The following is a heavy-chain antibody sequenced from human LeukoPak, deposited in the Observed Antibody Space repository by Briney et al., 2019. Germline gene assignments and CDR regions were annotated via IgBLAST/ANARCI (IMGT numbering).Heavy chain of an antibody. J-gene: IGHJ4*02. CDR3: ARARLVRGPVTPLYYFDY. D-gene: IGHD2-8*02. CDR2: MNRIGANT. V-gene: IGHV1-8*01. CDR1: ASTFTTYD. Sequence: ASVTVSFTSSASTFTTYDINRVRQAPGQGHEWMGWMNRIGANTGYAQKLQGRVTITWNTAISTADMELNSLRSDDTAVYYCARARLVRGPVTPLYYFDYWGQGVLVTVSS.